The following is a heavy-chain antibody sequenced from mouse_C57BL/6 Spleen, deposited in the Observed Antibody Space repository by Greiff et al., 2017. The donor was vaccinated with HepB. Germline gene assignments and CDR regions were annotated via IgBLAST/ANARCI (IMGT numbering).Heavy chain of an antibody. Sequence: VQLQQSGPELVKPGASVKISCKASGYAFSSSWMNWVKQRPGKGLEWIGRIYPGDGDTNYNGKFKGKATLTADKSSSTAYMQLSSLTSEDSAVYFCARDGYDYDEYYFDYWGQGTTLTVSS. CDR1: GYAFSSSW. D-gene: IGHD2-4*01. V-gene: IGHV1-82*01. CDR2: IYPGDGDT. CDR3: ARDGYDYDEYYFDY. J-gene: IGHJ2*01.